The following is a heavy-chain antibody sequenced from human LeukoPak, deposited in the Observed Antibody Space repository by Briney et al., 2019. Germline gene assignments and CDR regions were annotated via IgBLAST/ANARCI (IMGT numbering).Heavy chain of an antibody. V-gene: IGHV4-39*01. CDR3: ARQGTTGDFSY. CDR2: IYYSGST. CDR1: GGSISSSSYY. Sequence: PSETQSLTCTVSGGSISSSSYYWGWIRQPPGKGLEWIGSIYYSGSTYYNPSLKSRVTISVDTSKNQFSLKLSSVTAADTAVYYCARQGTTGDFSYWGQGTLVTVSS. D-gene: IGHD1-1*01. J-gene: IGHJ4*02.